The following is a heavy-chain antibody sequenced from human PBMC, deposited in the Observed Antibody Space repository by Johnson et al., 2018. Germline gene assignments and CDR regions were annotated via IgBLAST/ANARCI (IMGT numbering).Heavy chain of an antibody. Sequence: EVQLVESGGGLVQPGGSLRLSCASSGFSVSSSYMTWVRQAPGTGLEWVSSVSSGGSTFYSDSVRDRCTISRDKVKNMVYLQMDSLRVEDTAVYFCAREIDHSSSFQHFRHWGQGTLVTVSS. J-gene: IGHJ1*01. CDR3: AREIDHSSSFQHFRH. V-gene: IGHV3-66*02. CDR1: GFSVSSSY. D-gene: IGHD6-6*01. CDR2: VSSGGST.